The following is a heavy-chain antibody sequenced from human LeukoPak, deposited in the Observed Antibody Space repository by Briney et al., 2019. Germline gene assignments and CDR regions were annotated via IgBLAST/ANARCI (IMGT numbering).Heavy chain of an antibody. Sequence: GGSLRLSCTVSGFTFGDYAMSWVRQAPGKGLEWVGFIRSKAYGGTTEYAASVKGRFTISRDDSKSIAYLQMNSLKTEDTAVYYCTSSYYYDSSGYYSFDYWGQGTLVTVSS. CDR2: IRSKAYGGTT. V-gene: IGHV3-49*04. D-gene: IGHD3-22*01. J-gene: IGHJ4*02. CDR3: TSSYYYDSSGYYSFDY. CDR1: GFTFGDYA.